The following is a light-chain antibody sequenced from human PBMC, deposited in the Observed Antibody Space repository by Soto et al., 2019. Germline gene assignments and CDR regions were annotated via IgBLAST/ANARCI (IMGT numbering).Light chain of an antibody. CDR1: QSVSSSY. CDR3: QQYDSSPMYT. Sequence: EIVLTQSPGTLSLSPGERAILSCRASQSVSSSYLAWYQQHPGQAPRLLISGADSMATGIPDRFSGSGSETDFTLTISRLEPEDFALYYCQQYDSSPMYTFGHATKLEIK. V-gene: IGKV3-20*01. CDR2: GAD. J-gene: IGKJ2*01.